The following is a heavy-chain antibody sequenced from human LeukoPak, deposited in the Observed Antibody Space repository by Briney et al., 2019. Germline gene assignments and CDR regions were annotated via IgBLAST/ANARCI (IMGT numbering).Heavy chain of an antibody. CDR3: AKDLIGARPQLFDH. CDR1: GFTFSNFA. D-gene: IGHD6-13*01. CDR2: ISDSADSK. J-gene: IGHJ4*02. Sequence: SGGSLRLSCAASGFTFSNFAMSWVRQAPGKGLEWVSGISDSADSKYYADSVKGPLTISRDNSKNTLYMQMNSLRAEDTAVYYCAKDLIGARPQLFDHWGQGTLVTVSS. V-gene: IGHV3-23*01.